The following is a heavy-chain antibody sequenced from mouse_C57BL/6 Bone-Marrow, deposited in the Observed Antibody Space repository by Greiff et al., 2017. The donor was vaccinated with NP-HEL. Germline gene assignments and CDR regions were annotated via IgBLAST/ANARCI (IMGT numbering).Heavy chain of an antibody. J-gene: IGHJ3*01. CDR2: IDPSDSYT. Sequence: QVQLKQPGAELVKPGASVKLSCKASGYTFTSYWMQWVKQRPGQGLEWIGEIDPSDSYTNYNQKFKGKATLTVDTSSSTAYMQLSSLTSEDSAVYYCARGGYDRFAYWGQGTLVTVSA. D-gene: IGHD2-2*01. V-gene: IGHV1-50*01. CDR1: GYTFTSYW. CDR3: ARGGYDRFAY.